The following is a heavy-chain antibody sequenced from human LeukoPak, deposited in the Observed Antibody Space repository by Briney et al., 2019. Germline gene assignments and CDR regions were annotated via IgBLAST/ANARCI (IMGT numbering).Heavy chain of an antibody. D-gene: IGHD6-13*01. Sequence: PGGSLRLSCAASGFSFSTCGMIWVRQAPGKGLEWISYISSSSKIIHYADSVKGRFTISRDNAKNSLYLQLSSLRAEDTAVYYCARDPGLKRAAACGDHWGQGTLVTVSS. J-gene: IGHJ4*02. CDR1: GFSFSTCG. CDR2: ISSSSKII. V-gene: IGHV3-48*01. CDR3: ARDPGLKRAAACGDH.